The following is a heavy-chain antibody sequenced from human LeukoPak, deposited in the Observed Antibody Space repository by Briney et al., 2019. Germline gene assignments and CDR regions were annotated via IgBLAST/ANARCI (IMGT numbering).Heavy chain of an antibody. CDR1: GGSISSSSYY. V-gene: IGHV4-39*01. Sequence: SETLSLTCTVSGGSISSSSYYWGWIRQPPGKGLEWIGSIYYSGSTYYNPSLKSRVTISVDTSKNPFSMKLSSVTAEDTAVYYCARLRSTVTTYGKTNFDYWGQGTLVTVSS. CDR3: ARLRSTVTTYGKTNFDY. CDR2: IYYSGST. D-gene: IGHD4-17*01. J-gene: IGHJ4*02.